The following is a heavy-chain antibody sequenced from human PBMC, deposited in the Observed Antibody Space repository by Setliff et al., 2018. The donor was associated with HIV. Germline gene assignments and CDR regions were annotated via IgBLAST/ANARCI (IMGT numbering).Heavy chain of an antibody. V-gene: IGHV4-39*01. CDR3: GRAPDY. CDR2: MYYSGTT. J-gene: IGHJ4*02. Sequence: PSETLSLTCAVSGGSIDSFSYYWGWIRQPPGKGLEWIGSMYYSGTTYYNPSLKSRVTISVDTSKTQFSLKLNSVTAADTAVYYCGRAPDYWGQGTLVTVSS. CDR1: GGSIDSFSYY.